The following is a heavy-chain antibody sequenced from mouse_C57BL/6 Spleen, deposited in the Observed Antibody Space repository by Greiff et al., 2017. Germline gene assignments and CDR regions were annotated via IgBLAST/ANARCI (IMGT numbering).Heavy chain of an antibody. Sequence: EVQLHQSGPELVKPGASVKISCKASGYSFTGYYMNWVKQSPEKSLEWIGEINPSTGGTTYNQKFKAKATLTVDKSSSTAYMQLKSLTSEDSAVYYCARSPYYYGSSYHYFDYWGQGTTLTVSS. CDR1: GYSFTGYY. D-gene: IGHD1-1*01. V-gene: IGHV1-42*01. CDR2: INPSTGGT. J-gene: IGHJ2*01. CDR3: ARSPYYYGSSYHYFDY.